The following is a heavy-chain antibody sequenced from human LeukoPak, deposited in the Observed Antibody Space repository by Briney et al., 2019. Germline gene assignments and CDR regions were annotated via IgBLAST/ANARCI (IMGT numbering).Heavy chain of an antibody. CDR2: MSRSGDII. CDR1: GFTFSDYN. D-gene: IGHD3-9*01. J-gene: IGHJ4*02. Sequence: GGSLRLSCAASGFTFSDYNMNWVRQVPGKGLESVSYMSRSGDIIYYADSVKGRFTISRDNAKNSLYLQMNSLRAEDTAVYYCAFNYDILTGYYTDYFDYWGQGTLVTVSS. V-gene: IGHV3-11*04. CDR3: AFNYDILTGYYTDYFDY.